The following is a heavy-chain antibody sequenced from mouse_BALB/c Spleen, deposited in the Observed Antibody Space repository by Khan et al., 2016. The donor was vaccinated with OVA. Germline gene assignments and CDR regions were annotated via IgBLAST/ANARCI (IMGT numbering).Heavy chain of an antibody. CDR2: ISYSGRT. CDR3: VRGRAY. CDR1: GYSITSDYA. J-gene: IGHJ3*01. Sequence: EVQLVESGPGLVKPSLSLSLTCTVTGYSITSDYAWNWIRQFPGHKLEWMGYISYSGRTSYTPSLKSRISIPRDTSKNQFFLQLNSVTTEDTATXFCVRGRAYWGQGTLVTVS. V-gene: IGHV3-2*02.